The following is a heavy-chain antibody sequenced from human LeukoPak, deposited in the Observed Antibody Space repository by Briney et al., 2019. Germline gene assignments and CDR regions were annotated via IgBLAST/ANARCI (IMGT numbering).Heavy chain of an antibody. Sequence: ASVKVSCKASGYTFTSYGISWVRQAPGQGLEWMGWISAYNGNTNYAQKLQGRVTMTTDTSTSTAYMELRSLRSDDTAVYYCARHFSSGWYVGKRHFDYWGQGTLVTVSS. J-gene: IGHJ4*02. D-gene: IGHD6-19*01. CDR3: ARHFSSGWYVGKRHFDY. CDR1: GYTFTSYG. V-gene: IGHV1-18*01. CDR2: ISAYNGNT.